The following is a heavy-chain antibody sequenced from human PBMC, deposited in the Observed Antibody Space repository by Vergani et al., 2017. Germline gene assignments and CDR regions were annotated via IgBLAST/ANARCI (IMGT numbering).Heavy chain of an antibody. CDR2: ISGSGGST. CDR1: GFTFSSYA. Sequence: EVQLLESGGGLVQPGGSLRLSCAASGFTFSSYAMSWVRQAPGKGMEWVSAISGSGGSTYYADSVKGRFTISRDNSKNTLYLQMNSLRAEDTAVYYCAKWRGDSSGWDDFDYWGQGTLVTVSS. J-gene: IGHJ4*02. V-gene: IGHV3-23*01. D-gene: IGHD6-19*01. CDR3: AKWRGDSSGWDDFDY.